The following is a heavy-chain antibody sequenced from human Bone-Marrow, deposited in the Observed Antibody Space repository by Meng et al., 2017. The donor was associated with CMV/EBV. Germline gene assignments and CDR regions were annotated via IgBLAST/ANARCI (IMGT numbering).Heavy chain of an antibody. CDR3: ARDRDYGLHHFDY. CDR2: ISYDGSNK. CDR1: GFTFSSYA. J-gene: IGHJ4*02. V-gene: IGHV3-30-3*01. D-gene: IGHD4/OR15-4a*01. Sequence: AASGFTFSSYAMHWVRQAPGKGLEWVAVISYDGSNKYYADSVKGRFTISRDNSKNTPYLQMNSLRAEDTAVYYCARDRDYGLHHFDYWGQGTLVTVSS.